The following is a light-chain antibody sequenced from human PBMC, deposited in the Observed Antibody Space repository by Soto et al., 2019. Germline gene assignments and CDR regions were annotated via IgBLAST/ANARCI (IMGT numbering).Light chain of an antibody. CDR1: QSVSSH. CDR3: QQRTNWAYT. J-gene: IGKJ2*01. Sequence: EIVLTQSPATLSLSPGERATLSCRASQSVSSHLAWYQQKPGQAPRLLIYGASNRATGIPARFSGSGSGTDFTLTISSLEPEDFAVYYWQQRTNWAYTFGQGTKLEIK. V-gene: IGKV3-11*01. CDR2: GAS.